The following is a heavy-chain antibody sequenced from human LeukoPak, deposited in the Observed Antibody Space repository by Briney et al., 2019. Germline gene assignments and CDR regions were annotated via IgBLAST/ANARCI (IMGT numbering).Heavy chain of an antibody. V-gene: IGHV4-59*11. CDR1: GGSLSSHF. Sequence: KPSETLSLTCTVSGGSLSSHFWSWIRQPPGKGLELIGHIYYTGTTYYNPSLNSRVTISLDTSRNQFSLRLTSVTAADTAVYYCARFSSGCSTASYYLTYWGQGTLVTVSS. CDR3: ARFSSGCSTASYYLTY. J-gene: IGHJ4*02. D-gene: IGHD3-10*01. CDR2: IYYTGTT.